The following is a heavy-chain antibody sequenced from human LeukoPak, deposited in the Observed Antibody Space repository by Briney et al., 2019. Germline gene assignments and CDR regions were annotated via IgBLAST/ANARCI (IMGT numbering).Heavy chain of an antibody. V-gene: IGHV4-59*01. Sequence: PSETLSLTCTVSGGSISSYYWSWIRQPPGKGLEWIGYIYYSGSTNYNPSLRSRVTISVDTSKSHSCLRLRSVTAADTAVYYCARALVLRFLEWLPNWFDPWGQGTLVTVSS. J-gene: IGHJ5*02. CDR3: ARALVLRFLEWLPNWFDP. CDR2: IYYSGST. D-gene: IGHD3-3*01. CDR1: GGSISSYY.